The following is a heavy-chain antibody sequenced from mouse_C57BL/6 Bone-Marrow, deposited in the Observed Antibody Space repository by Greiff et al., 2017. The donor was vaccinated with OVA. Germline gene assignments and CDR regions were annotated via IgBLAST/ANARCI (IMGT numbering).Heavy chain of an antibody. Sequence: EVQGVESGTVLARPGASVKMSCKTSGYTFTSYWMHWVKQRPGQGLEWIGAIYPGNSDTSYNQKFKGKAKLTAVTSASTAYMELSSLTNEDSAVYYCFYSNYDWFAYWGQGTLVTVSA. D-gene: IGHD2-5*01. CDR1: GYTFTSYW. J-gene: IGHJ3*01. CDR2: IYPGNSDT. V-gene: IGHV1-5*01. CDR3: FYSNYDWFAY.